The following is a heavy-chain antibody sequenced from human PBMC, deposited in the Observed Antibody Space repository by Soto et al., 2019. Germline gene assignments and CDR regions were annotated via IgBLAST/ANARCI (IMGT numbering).Heavy chain of an antibody. CDR3: AKGVLSFHYGMEV. CDR1: GFTFNTYP. Sequence: EVKLLQSGGGVVPPGGSLRLSCATSGFTFNTYPMTWVRQAPGKGLEWVSSISSTAGKTSSYADSVKCRFAISRDFSDNTVYLQMDNLRVDDTAVYFCAKGVLSFHYGMEVWGQGTTVTVSS. J-gene: IGHJ6*02. D-gene: IGHD3-10*01. CDR2: ISSTAGKTS. V-gene: IGHV3-23*01.